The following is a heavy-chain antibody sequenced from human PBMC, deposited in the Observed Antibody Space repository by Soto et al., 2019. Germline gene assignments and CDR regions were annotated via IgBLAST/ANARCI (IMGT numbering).Heavy chain of an antibody. V-gene: IGHV1-69*12. Sequence: QVQLVQSGAEVKKPGASVKVSCNTSGGIFTMHGVGWVRQAPGQGLEWVGGIVPMFGTTNYAQNFQGRVSITADESTSTVYLELRGLRSEDSAVYYCGRDRVAVAGRGHFIYYEMDVWGQGTTVTVSS. D-gene: IGHD6-19*01. CDR2: IVPMFGTT. CDR3: GRDRVAVAGRGHFIYYEMDV. J-gene: IGHJ6*01. CDR1: GGIFTMHG.